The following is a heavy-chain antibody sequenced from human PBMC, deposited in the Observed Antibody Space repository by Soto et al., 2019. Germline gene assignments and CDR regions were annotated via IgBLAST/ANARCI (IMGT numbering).Heavy chain of an antibody. CDR2: IYATGTT. J-gene: IGHJ5*02. CDR1: GASISGFY. D-gene: IGHD1-1*01. CDR3: VRDGTKTLRDWFDP. V-gene: IGHV4-4*07. Sequence: SETLSLTCTVSGASISGFYWSWIRKSAGKGLEWIGRIYATGTTDYNPSLKSRVMMSVDTSEKQFSLKLRSVTAADTAVYYCVRDGTKTLRDWFDPWGQGISVTVSS.